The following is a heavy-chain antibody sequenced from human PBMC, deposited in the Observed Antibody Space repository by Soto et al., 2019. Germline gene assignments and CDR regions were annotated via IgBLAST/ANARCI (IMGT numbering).Heavy chain of an antibody. CDR1: GFTIRTYV. D-gene: IGHD2-15*01. Sequence: SLRLSCAASGFTIRTYVMSWVRQAPGKGLEWVSAISGSSDNTYYADSARGRFTISRDPSKTTLYLQMNSLRAEDTAVYYCAKDRKGSYCSGGTCYSFDYRGQGTLVTVSS. J-gene: IGHJ4*02. V-gene: IGHV3-23*01. CDR3: AKDRKGSYCSGGTCYSFDY. CDR2: ISGSSDNT.